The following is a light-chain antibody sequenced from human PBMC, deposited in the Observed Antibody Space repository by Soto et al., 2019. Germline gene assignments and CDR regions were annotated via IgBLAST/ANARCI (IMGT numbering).Light chain of an antibody. CDR1: QDIINY. J-gene: IGKJ1*01. CDR3: LQERGYPRP. CDR2: AAS. V-gene: IGKV1-6*01. Sequence: IQMAQSPSSLSASVGDRVTITCQASQDIINYLNWYQQQPGTAPKFLIYAASSLHSGVPSRFSGSGSGTDFTLPISGLQPEDFATYYCLQERGYPRPFGQGTKVHIK.